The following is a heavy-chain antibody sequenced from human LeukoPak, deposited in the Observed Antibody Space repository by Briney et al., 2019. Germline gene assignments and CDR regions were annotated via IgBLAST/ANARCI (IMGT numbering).Heavy chain of an antibody. CDR1: GFXFSSYG. D-gene: IGHD6-6*01. J-gene: IGHJ4*02. V-gene: IGHV3-33*01. CDR2: IWFDGSQK. Sequence: GGSLRLSCAASGFXFSSYGIQWVRQAPGKGLEWVAVIWFDGSQKYHADSVKGRFTISRDNSRNTLYLQMDSLRAEDTAVYYCARWGTSSLDYWGQGTLVTVSS. CDR3: ARWGTSSLDY.